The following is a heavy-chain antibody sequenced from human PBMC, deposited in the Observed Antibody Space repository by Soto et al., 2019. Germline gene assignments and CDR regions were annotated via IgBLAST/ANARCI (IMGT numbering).Heavy chain of an antibody. J-gene: IGHJ3*01. CDR1: GFNFRNFN. CDR2: VSGSSSYI. CDR3: ARDLRGYYGP. Sequence: GGSLRLSCEGSGFNFRNFNMIWVRQAPGKGLEWVSSVSGSSSYIYYADSVKGRFTVSRDNANNLVFLQMNGLRPEDTAMYYCARDLRGYYGPWGQGTMVTVS. D-gene: IGHD1-26*01. V-gene: IGHV3-21*06.